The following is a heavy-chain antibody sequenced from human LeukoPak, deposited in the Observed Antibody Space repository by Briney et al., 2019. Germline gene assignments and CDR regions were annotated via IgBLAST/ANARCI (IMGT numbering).Heavy chain of an antibody. CDR3: ARGGYIAVAVPGDY. CDR1: GYTFTSYD. D-gene: IGHD6-19*01. J-gene: IGHJ4*02. Sequence: ASVKVSCKASGYTFTSYDINWVRQAPGQGLEWMGWISAYNGNTNFAQKLQGRVTMTTDTSTSTAYMELRSLRSDDTAVYYCARGGYIAVAVPGDYWGQGTLVTVSS. V-gene: IGHV1-18*01. CDR2: ISAYNGNT.